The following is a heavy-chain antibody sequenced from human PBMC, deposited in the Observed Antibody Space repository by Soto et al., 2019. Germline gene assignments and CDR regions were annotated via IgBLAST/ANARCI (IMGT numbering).Heavy chain of an antibody. J-gene: IGHJ6*02. V-gene: IGHV4-31*03. D-gene: IGHD3-3*01. CDR2: IFYSGST. Sequence: SETLSLICTVSADSSSSGRYYSNWVRKHPGKGLEWIGYIFYSGSTFYSPSLKSRVFISVDKSKNQFSLRLNSVTAADTAVYYCARSGITISGIITHGMDVWGQGTTVTVSS. CDR1: ADSSSSGRYY. CDR3: ARSGITISGIITHGMDV.